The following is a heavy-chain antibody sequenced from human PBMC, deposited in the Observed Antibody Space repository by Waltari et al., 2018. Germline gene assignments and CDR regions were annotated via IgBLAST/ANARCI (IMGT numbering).Heavy chain of an antibody. D-gene: IGHD2-15*01. CDR1: GFTVSSNY. CDR3: ASAAGVAPGCFDY. J-gene: IGHJ4*02. CDR2: IYRGGST. V-gene: IGHV3-53*01. Sequence: EVQLVESGGGLIQPGGSLRLSCAASGFTVSSNYMSWVRQAPGKGLEWVSVIYRGGSTYYADYVKCRFTISRDNSENTLYLQMNSLRAEDTAVYYCASAAGVAPGCFDYWGQGTLVTVSS.